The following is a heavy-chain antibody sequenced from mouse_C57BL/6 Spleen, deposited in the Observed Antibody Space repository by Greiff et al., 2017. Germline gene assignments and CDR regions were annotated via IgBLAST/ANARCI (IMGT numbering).Heavy chain of an antibody. Sequence: VQLQQSGPELVKPGASVKISCKASGYAFSSSWMKWGEQRAGKGLEWIGRIYPGDGDTNYNGKFKGKATLTADKSSSTAYMQLSSLTSEDSAVYFCASITTVVATRYYAMDYWGQGTSVTVSS. CDR1: GYAFSSSW. J-gene: IGHJ4*01. V-gene: IGHV1-82*01. CDR2: IYPGDGDT. CDR3: ASITTVVATRYYAMDY. D-gene: IGHD1-1*01.